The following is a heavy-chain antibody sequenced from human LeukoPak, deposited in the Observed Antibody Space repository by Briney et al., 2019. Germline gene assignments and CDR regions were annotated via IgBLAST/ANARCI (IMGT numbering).Heavy chain of an antibody. Sequence: GPSLRLSCAAAGFTFSNYWMHCVRQAPGKGLVWVSRVTGDGSSTTYADSVKGRFTISRDNAKNTLFLQMNSLRAEDTAVYYCARGYLAAFDIWGQGTMVTVSS. CDR2: VTGDGSST. CDR3: ARGYLAAFDI. V-gene: IGHV3-74*01. D-gene: IGHD2-21*01. J-gene: IGHJ3*02. CDR1: GFTFSNYW.